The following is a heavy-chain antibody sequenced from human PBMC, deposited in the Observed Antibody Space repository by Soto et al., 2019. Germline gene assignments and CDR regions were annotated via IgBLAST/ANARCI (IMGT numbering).Heavy chain of an antibody. CDR1: GFTFISYA. Sequence: QVQLVESGGGVVQPGRSLRLSCAASGFTFISYAMHWVRQAPGKGLEWVAVISYDGSNKYYADSVKGRFTISRDNSKNTLYLQMNSLRAEDTAVYYCARRLVAGTDYYYYGMDVWGQGTTVTVSS. D-gene: IGHD6-19*01. CDR3: ARRLVAGTDYYYYGMDV. V-gene: IGHV3-30-3*01. CDR2: ISYDGSNK. J-gene: IGHJ6*02.